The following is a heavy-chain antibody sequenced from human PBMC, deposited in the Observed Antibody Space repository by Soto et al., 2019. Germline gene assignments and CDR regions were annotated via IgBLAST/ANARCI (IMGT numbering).Heavy chain of an antibody. D-gene: IGHD2-21*01. J-gene: IGHJ5*02. V-gene: IGHV4-31*03. CDR3: ARAGMVVKRVNWFDP. Sequence: QVQLQESGPGLVKPSQTLSLTCTVSGGSISSGGYYWSWIRQRPGKGLEWIGYIYYSGSTYYNPSLKSRVTISVDTSKNQFSLKLSSVTAADTAVYYCARAGMVVKRVNWFDPWGQGTLVTVSS. CDR2: IYYSGST. CDR1: GGSISSGGYY.